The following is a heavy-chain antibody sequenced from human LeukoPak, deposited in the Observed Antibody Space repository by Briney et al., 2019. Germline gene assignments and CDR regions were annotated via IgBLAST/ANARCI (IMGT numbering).Heavy chain of an antibody. CDR2: IYYSGST. J-gene: IGHJ6*02. V-gene: IGHV4-59*01. CDR3: WGVSCHFYYYYGMDV. Sequence: PSETLSLTCTVSLVAITIFYWGWVWQPPGKGLEWIGYIYYSGSTNYNPSLKSRVTISVDTSKNQFSLKLTSVTAAVSCLVYCWGVSCHFYYYYGMDVWGQGTTVTVSS. D-gene: IGHD5/OR15-5a*01. CDR1: LVAITIFY.